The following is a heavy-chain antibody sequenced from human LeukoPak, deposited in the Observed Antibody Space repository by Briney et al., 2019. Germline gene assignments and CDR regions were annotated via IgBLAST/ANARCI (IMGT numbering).Heavy chain of an antibody. Sequence: PSETLSLTCTVSGGSISSYYWSWIRQPPGKGLEWIGFIYYSGSTNYNPSLKSRVTISVDTSKNQFSLKLSSVTAADTAVYYCARPDSGSYPLDYWGQGTLVTVSS. V-gene: IGHV4-59*08. CDR2: IYYSGST. CDR1: GGSISSYY. CDR3: ARPDSGSYPLDY. J-gene: IGHJ4*02. D-gene: IGHD1-26*01.